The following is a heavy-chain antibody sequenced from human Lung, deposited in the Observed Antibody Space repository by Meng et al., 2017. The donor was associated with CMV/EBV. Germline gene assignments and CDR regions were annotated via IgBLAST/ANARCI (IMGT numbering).Heavy chain of an antibody. CDR3: TRALDYYGSRAFYYYYGMDV. J-gene: IGHJ6*02. V-gene: IGHV3-49*04. CDR1: GFTFSSYG. Sequence: GGSLRLSCAASGFTFSSYGMHWVRQAPGKGLEWVGFIRSKAYGGTTEYAASVKGRFTISRDDSKSIAYLQMNSLKTEDTAVYYCTRALDYYGSRAFYYYYGMDVWGQGTTVTVSS. CDR2: IRSKAYGGTT. D-gene: IGHD3-22*01.